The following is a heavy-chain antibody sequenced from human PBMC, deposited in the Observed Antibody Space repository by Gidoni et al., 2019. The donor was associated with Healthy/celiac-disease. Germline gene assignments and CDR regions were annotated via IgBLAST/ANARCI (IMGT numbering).Heavy chain of an antibody. J-gene: IGHJ4*02. CDR3: AKGEEWLATGPYFDY. CDR1: GFTFDDYA. CDR2: ISWNSGSI. Sequence: EVQLVESGGGLVQPGRSLRLSCAASGFTFDDYAMHWVRQAPGKGLEWVSGISWNSGSIGYADSVKGRFTISRDNAKNSLYLQMNSLRAEDTALYYCAKGEEWLATGPYFDYWGQGTLVTVSS. V-gene: IGHV3-9*01. D-gene: IGHD6-19*01.